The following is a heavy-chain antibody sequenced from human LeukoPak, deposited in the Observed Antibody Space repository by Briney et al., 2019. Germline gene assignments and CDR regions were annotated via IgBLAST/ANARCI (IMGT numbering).Heavy chain of an antibody. J-gene: IGHJ4*01. V-gene: IGHV1-46*01. Sequence: ASVKVSCKASGYGFTCYQIHWVRQAPGQGLEWMGIINPSGGSTRYAQKFQARLTLTSDTSATTVYMELTNVRSDDTAVYYCARAVDYPTYSFDFWGHGSLVTVST. CDR3: ARAVDYPTYSFDF. D-gene: IGHD4/OR15-4a*01. CDR1: GYGFTCYQ. CDR2: INPSGGST.